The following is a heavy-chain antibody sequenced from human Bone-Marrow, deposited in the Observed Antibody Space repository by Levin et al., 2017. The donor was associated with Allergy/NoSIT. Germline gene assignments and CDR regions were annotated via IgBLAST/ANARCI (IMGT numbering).Heavy chain of an antibody. V-gene: IGHV3-21*01. D-gene: IGHD6-19*01. CDR3: ARDRAASAVAGPYYFDC. J-gene: IGHJ4*02. Sequence: PGGSLRLSCAASGFTFSSNSMNWVRQAPGKGLEWVSSISSRSNYIYYADSVKGRFTISRDNAKHSLSLQMNSLRVDDTAVYYCARDRAASAVAGPYYFDCWGQGTLVTVSS. CDR2: ISSRSNYI. CDR1: GFTFSSNS.